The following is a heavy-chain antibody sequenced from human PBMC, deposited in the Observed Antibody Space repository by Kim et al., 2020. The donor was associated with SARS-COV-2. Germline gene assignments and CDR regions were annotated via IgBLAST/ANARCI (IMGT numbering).Heavy chain of an antibody. CDR1: GGSISSSNW. J-gene: IGHJ4*02. Sequence: SETLSLTCAVSGGSISSSNWWSWVRQPPGKGLEWIGEIYHSGSTNYNPSLKSRVIISVDKSKNQFSLKLSSVTAADTAVYYCATLVAAPTTQAIDYWGQGTLVTVSS. CDR3: ATLVAAPTTQAIDY. CDR2: IYHSGST. D-gene: IGHD1-26*01. V-gene: IGHV4-4*02.